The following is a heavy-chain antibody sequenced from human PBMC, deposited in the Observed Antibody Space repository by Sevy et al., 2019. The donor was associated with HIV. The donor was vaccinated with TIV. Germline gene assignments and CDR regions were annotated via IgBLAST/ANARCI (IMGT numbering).Heavy chain of an antibody. Sequence: ASVKVSCKASGYTFTGYYMHWVRQAPGQGLEWMGWINPNSGGTNYAQKFQGRVTMTRDTSISTAYMELSRLRSDDTAVYYYARDNYDSSGYYYEYYFDYWGQGTLVTVSS. CDR2: INPNSGGT. J-gene: IGHJ4*02. D-gene: IGHD3-22*01. V-gene: IGHV1-2*02. CDR3: ARDNYDSSGYYYEYYFDY. CDR1: GYTFTGYY.